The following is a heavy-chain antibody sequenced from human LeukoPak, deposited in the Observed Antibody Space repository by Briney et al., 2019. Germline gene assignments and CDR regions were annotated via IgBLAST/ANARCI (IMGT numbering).Heavy chain of an antibody. CDR1: GYSFSRYG. Sequence: ASVKVSCKASGYSFSRYGISWVRQAPGQXLEWMGWISTYNGNTNYAQKFQGRVTMTTDTSTNTAYMELRSLRSDDTAVYYCARDLDYYDSSGSGWFDPWGQGTLVTVSS. CDR3: ARDLDYYDSSGSGWFDP. CDR2: ISTYNGNT. J-gene: IGHJ5*02. D-gene: IGHD3-22*01. V-gene: IGHV1-18*01.